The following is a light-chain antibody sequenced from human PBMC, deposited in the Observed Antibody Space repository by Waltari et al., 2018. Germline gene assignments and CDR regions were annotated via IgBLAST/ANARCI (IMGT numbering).Light chain of an antibody. Sequence: DIQMTQSPSTLSAYVGATITITCRASQSISNYLAWYQQKPGKAPKLLIYKASSSGSGVPSRFSGSGSGTEFTLTISSLQPDDFATYYCQQYNTYSSFGQGTKLEIK. CDR3: QQYNTYSS. CDR1: QSISNY. J-gene: IGKJ2*03. V-gene: IGKV1-5*03. CDR2: KAS.